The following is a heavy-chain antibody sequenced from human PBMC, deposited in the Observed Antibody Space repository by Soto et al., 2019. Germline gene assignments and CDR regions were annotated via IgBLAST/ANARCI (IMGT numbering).Heavy chain of an antibody. V-gene: IGHV3-21*01. D-gene: IGHD6-19*01. J-gene: IGHJ4*02. CDR2: ISSESTKI. CDR3: AKVWDQWLLEIDY. CDR1: GFTFSNYS. Sequence: ESVGGLVKPGGSLRLSCAASGFTFSNYSMTWVRQAPGKGLEWVSAISSESTKISYADSVKGRFTISRDNAHSSVFLLMRSLRAEDTAVYYCAKVWDQWLLEIDYWGQGSLVTVAS.